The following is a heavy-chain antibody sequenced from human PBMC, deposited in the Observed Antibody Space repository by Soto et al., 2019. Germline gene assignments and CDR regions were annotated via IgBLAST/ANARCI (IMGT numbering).Heavy chain of an antibody. V-gene: IGHV1-2*04. Sequence: ASVKVSCKASGYTFTGYYMHWVRQAPGQGLEWMGWINPNSGGTNYAQKFQGWVTMTRDTSISTAYMELSRLRSDDTAVYHCARVAAAAGDYYYYGMDVWGQGTTVTVSS. D-gene: IGHD6-13*01. J-gene: IGHJ6*02. CDR1: GYTFTGYY. CDR3: ARVAAAAGDYYYYGMDV. CDR2: INPNSGGT.